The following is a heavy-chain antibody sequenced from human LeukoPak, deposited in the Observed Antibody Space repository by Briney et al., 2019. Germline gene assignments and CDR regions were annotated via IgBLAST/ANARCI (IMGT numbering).Heavy chain of an antibody. CDR2: INHSGST. D-gene: IGHD3-16*02. CDR1: GGSFSGYY. CDR3: ARVGYYDYVWGSYRRRNWFDP. Sequence: SETLSLTCAVYGGSFSGYYWSWIRQPPGKGLEWIGEINHSGSTNYNPSLKSRVTISVDTSKSQFSLKLSSVTAADTAVYYCARVGYYDYVWGSYRRRNWFDPWGQGTLVTVSS. J-gene: IGHJ5*02. V-gene: IGHV4-34*01.